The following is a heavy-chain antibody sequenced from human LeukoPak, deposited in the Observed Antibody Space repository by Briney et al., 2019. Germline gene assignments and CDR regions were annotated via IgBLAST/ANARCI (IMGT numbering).Heavy chain of an antibody. Sequence: GASVKVSCXASGGTFSSYAISWVRQAPGQGLEWMVRIIPIFGTANYAQKFQGRVTITTDESTSTAYMELSSLRSEDTAVYYCASVSGSYSEYYFDYWGQGTLVTVSS. J-gene: IGHJ4*02. D-gene: IGHD1-26*01. CDR1: GGTFSSYA. CDR2: IIPIFGTA. V-gene: IGHV1-69*05. CDR3: ASVSGSYSEYYFDY.